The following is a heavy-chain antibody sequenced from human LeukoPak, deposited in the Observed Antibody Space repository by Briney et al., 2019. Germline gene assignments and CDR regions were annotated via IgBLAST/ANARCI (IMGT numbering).Heavy chain of an antibody. Sequence: GESLRLSCTASGFTFSIFAMNWVRQAPGKGLEWVSAIFGNGAGTNYADSVKGRFTISRDNSKNTLYLQMNSLRVEDTAIYYCAKDRTPDGFYSVDYWGQGALVTVSS. CDR2: IFGNGAGT. CDR3: AKDRTPDGFYSVDY. D-gene: IGHD3-3*01. J-gene: IGHJ4*02. V-gene: IGHV3-23*01. CDR1: GFTFSIFA.